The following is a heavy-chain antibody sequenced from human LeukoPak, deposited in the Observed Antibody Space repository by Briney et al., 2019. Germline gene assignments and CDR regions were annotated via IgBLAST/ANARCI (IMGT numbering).Heavy chain of an antibody. J-gene: IGHJ4*02. CDR2: ISGSGGTT. Sequence: GGSLRLSCAASGFTFSSYVMSWVRQAPGKGLEWVSGISGSGGTTYYADSVKGRFTISRDNSKNTLYLEMNSLRADDTAVYYCAKVRDSNPYFDYWGQGTLVTVSS. V-gene: IGHV3-23*01. CDR1: GFTFSSYV. CDR3: AKVRDSNPYFDY. D-gene: IGHD4-11*01.